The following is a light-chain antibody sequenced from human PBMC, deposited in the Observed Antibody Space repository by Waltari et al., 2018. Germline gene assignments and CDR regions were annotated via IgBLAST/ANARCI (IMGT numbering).Light chain of an antibody. V-gene: IGKV1-5*03. Sequence: DIQMTQSPSTLSASLGERVAITCRASQSITSWLAWFQLKPGKAPKLLIYKASYLQAGVPSRFSGSGSWTQFTLTISSLQPDDYATYYCQQYKSLPFTFGPGTKVDVK. CDR1: QSITSW. CDR2: KAS. CDR3: QQYKSLPFT. J-gene: IGKJ3*01.